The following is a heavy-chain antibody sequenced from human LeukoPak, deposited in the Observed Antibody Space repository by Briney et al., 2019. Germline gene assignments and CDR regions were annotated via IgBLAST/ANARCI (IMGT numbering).Heavy chain of an antibody. J-gene: IGHJ4*02. Sequence: GGSLRLFCAASGFTFSSYAMSWVRQAAGKGLEWVSAISGSGGSTYYADSVKGRFTISRDNSKNTLYLQMNSLRAEDTAVYYCAKDQRVAGPFDYWGQGTLVTVSS. CDR3: AKDQRVAGPFDY. V-gene: IGHV3-23*01. CDR1: GFTFSSYA. D-gene: IGHD6-19*01. CDR2: ISGSGGST.